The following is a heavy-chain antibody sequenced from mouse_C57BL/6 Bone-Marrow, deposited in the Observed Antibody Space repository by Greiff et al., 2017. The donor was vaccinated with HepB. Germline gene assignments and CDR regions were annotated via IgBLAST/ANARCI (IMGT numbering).Heavy chain of an antibody. V-gene: IGHV1-59*01. J-gene: IGHJ3*01. CDR1: GYTFTSYW. CDR2: IDPSDSYT. Sequence: QVQLQQPGAELVRPGTSVKLSCKASGYTFTSYWMHWVKQRPGQGLEWIGVIDPSDSYTNYNQKFKGKATLTVVTSSSTAYMQLSSLTSEDSAVYYCALDGYSFAYWGQGTLVTVAA. D-gene: IGHD2-3*01. CDR3: ALDGYSFAY.